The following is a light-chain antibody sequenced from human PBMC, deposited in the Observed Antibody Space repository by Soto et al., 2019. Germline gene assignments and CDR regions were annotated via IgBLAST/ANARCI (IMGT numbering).Light chain of an antibody. J-gene: IGLJ2*01. CDR1: SSNIGNNY. Sequence: QSALTQPPSVSAAPGQKVTISCSGSSSNIGNNYVSWYQQLPGTAPKLLIYDNDKRPSGIPDRFSGSKSGTSATLGITGLQTGDEAHYYCGTWDGSLNTQIFGGGTKLTVL. V-gene: IGLV1-51*01. CDR2: DND. CDR3: GTWDGSLNTQI.